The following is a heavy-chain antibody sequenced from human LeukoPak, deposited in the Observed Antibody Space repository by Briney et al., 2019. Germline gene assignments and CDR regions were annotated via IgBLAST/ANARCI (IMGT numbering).Heavy chain of an antibody. CDR1: GYTFLNYD. CDR3: ARVADYGSGSHLFDY. J-gene: IGHJ4*02. Sequence: ASVKVSCEASGYTFLNYDFTWVRQAPGQGLEWMGWISAHNYNTKYAQRFQGRVTMTADTSTTTAYMELRSLRSDDTAAYYCARVADYGSGSHLFDYWGQGTLVAVSS. V-gene: IGHV1-18*01. CDR2: ISAHNYNT. D-gene: IGHD3-10*01.